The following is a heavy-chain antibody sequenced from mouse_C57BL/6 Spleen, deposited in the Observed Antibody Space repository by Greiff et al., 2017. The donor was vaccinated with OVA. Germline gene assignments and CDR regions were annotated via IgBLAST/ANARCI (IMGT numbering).Heavy chain of an antibody. J-gene: IGHJ3*01. CDR3: ARGSSYVGFAY. D-gene: IGHD1-1*01. V-gene: IGHV1-18*01. CDR2: INPNNGGT. CDR1: GYTFTDYN. Sequence: VQLQQSGPELVKPGASVKIPCKASGYTFTDYNMDWVKQSHGKSLEWIGDINPNNGGTIYNQKFKGKATLTVDKSSSTAYMELRSLTSEDTAVYDCARGSSYVGFAYWGQGTLVTVSA.